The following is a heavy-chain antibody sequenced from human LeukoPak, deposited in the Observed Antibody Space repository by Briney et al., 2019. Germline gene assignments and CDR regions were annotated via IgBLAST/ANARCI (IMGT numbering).Heavy chain of an antibody. CDR1: GYTFTGYY. CDR3: ARERTVTTALDY. Sequence: ASVKVSCKASGYTFTGYYMHWVRQAPGQGLEWMGWISAYNGNTNYAQKLQGRVTMTTDTSTSTAYMELRSLRSDDTAVYYCARERTVTTALDYWGQGTLVTVSS. CDR2: ISAYNGNT. J-gene: IGHJ4*02. D-gene: IGHD4-11*01. V-gene: IGHV1-18*04.